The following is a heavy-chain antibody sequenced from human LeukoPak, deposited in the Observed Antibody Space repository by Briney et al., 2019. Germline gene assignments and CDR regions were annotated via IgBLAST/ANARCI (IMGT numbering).Heavy chain of an antibody. CDR1: GASISGSGYY. Sequence: SETLSLTCAVSGASISGSGYYWGWIRQPPGKGLEWIGNIYYSGSTYYNASLQSRVTISIDTSKNQFSLKLSSVTAADTAVYYCARGTNAVLLWFGELSGYMDVWGKGTTVTISS. D-gene: IGHD3-10*01. CDR2: IYYSGST. CDR3: ARGTNAVLLWFGELSGYMDV. J-gene: IGHJ6*03. V-gene: IGHV4-39*07.